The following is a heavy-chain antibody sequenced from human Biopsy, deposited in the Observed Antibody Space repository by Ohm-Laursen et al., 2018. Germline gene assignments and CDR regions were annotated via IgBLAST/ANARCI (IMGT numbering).Heavy chain of an antibody. Sequence: SGTLSLTCTVSGDSLSSGPDNWSWIRQPPGQGLEYIGFIYSGGNTNYNPSLQNRVTMSVDTSKNQFSLKLSSVIAADTAVYYCARGRRTSGWPYFANWGQGTLVIVSS. CDR3: ARGRRTSGWPYFAN. CDR1: GDSLSSGPDN. D-gene: IGHD6-19*01. CDR2: IYSGGNT. J-gene: IGHJ4*02. V-gene: IGHV4-61*01.